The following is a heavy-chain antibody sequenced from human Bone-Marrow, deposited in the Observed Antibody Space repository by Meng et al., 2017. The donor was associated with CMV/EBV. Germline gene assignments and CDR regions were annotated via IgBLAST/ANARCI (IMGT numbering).Heavy chain of an antibody. V-gene: IGHV3-7*03. J-gene: IGHJ4*02. CDR2: IKQDGSEK. CDR1: GFTFSSYW. D-gene: IGHD2-15*01. Sequence: GESLKISCAASGFTFSSYWMSWVRQAPGKGLEWVANIKQDGSEKYYVDSVKGRFTISRDNSKNTLFLQMGSLRAEDMAIYYCARGICPWSSCYPRGYYFDLWGQGTLVTVSS. CDR3: ARGICPWSSCYPRGYYFDL.